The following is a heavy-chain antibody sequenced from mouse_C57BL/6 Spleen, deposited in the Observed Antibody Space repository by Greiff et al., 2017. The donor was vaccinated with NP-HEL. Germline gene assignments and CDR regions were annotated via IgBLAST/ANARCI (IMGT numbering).Heavy chain of an antibody. D-gene: IGHD1-1*01. CDR2: IYPRSGNT. CDR1: GYTFTSYG. Sequence: QVQLQQSGAELARPGASVKLSCKASGYTFTSYGISWVKQRTGQGLEWIGEIYPRSGNTYYNEKFKGKATLTADKSSSTAYMELRSLTSEDSAVYFCARSGYGSSFYWYFDVWGTGTTVTVSS. V-gene: IGHV1-81*01. J-gene: IGHJ1*03. CDR3: ARSGYGSSFYWYFDV.